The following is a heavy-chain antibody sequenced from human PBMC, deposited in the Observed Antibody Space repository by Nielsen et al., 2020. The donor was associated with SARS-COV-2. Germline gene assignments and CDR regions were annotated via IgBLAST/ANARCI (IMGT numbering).Heavy chain of an antibody. CDR2: INPNSGGT. D-gene: IGHD3/OR15-3a*01. J-gene: IGHJ4*02. V-gene: IGHV1-2*06. CDR1: GYTFTGYY. Sequence: ASVQVSCKASGYTFTGYYMHWVRQAPGQGLEWMGRINPNSGGTNYAQKFQGRVTMTSDTSISPAYMELSRLRSDETAVYYCARGRTGTPFVGWGQGTLVTVSS. CDR3: ARGRTGTPFVG.